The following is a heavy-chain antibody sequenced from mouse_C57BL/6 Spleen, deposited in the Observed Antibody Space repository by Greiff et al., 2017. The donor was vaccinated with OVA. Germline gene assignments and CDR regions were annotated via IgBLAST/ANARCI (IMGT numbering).Heavy chain of an antibody. J-gene: IGHJ2*01. CDR3: ARSGYGSPFDY. CDR2: IYPGDGDT. Sequence: VQLQQSGPELVKPGASVKISCKASGYAFSSSWMNWVKQRPGKGLEWIGRIYPGDGDTNYNGKFKGKATLTADKSSSTAYMQLSSLTSEDSAVYFCARSGYGSPFDYWGQGTTLTVSS. CDR1: GYAFSSSW. V-gene: IGHV1-82*01. D-gene: IGHD1-1*01.